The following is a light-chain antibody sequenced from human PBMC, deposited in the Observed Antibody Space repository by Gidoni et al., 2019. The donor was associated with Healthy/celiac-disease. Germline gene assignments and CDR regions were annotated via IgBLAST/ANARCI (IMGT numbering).Light chain of an antibody. CDR3: QQNYSNSST. CDR1: QSISSY. V-gene: IGKV1-39*01. Sequence: DIQLTESPSSLSASVGDRVTITCRASQSISSYLNWYQQKPGKAPKLLIYDASSLQSGVPSRFSGSGSGTDFTLTISSLQPEDFATYYCQQNYSNSSTFGQGTRLEIK. J-gene: IGKJ5*01. CDR2: DAS.